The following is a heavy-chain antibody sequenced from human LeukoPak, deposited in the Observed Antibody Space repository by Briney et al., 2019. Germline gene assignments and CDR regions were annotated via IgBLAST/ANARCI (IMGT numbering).Heavy chain of an antibody. CDR1: GGSFSGYY. Sequence: SETLSLTCAVYGGSFSGYYWSWIRQPPGKGLEWIGEINHSGSTNYNPSLKSRVTISADTSKNQFSLKLSSVTAADTAVYYCARGRYSQLLYYGSNWFDPWGQGTLVTVSS. J-gene: IGHJ5*02. CDR2: INHSGST. D-gene: IGHD2-2*02. V-gene: IGHV4-34*01. CDR3: ARGRYSQLLYYGSNWFDP.